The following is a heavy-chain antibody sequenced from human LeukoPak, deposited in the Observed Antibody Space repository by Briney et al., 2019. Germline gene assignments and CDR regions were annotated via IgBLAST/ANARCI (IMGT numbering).Heavy chain of an antibody. CDR3: ARGPGPIAGAKNPFDI. D-gene: IGHD1-26*01. CDR2: ISYVGSNK. Sequence: GGSLRLSCAASGLTFSSYAMHWVRQAPGKGLEWVAVISYVGSNKYYADSVKGRFTISGDKSKNTLYLQMNSLRPEDTAFYYCARGPGPIAGAKNPFDIWGQGTMVTVSS. CDR1: GLTFSSYA. V-gene: IGHV3-30*01. J-gene: IGHJ3*02.